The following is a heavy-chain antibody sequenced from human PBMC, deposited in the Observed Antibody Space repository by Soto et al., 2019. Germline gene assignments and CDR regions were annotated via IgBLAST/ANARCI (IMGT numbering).Heavy chain of an antibody. V-gene: IGHV4-31*03. CDR2: IYYSGST. Sequence: TLSLTCTVPGGSISSGGYYWSWIRHRPGNGLEWIGYIYYSGSTYYNPSLKSRLTISVDTSKNQFSLKLSSVTAADTAVYYCARISTTGEQGYYYYAMDVWGQGTTVTVSS. CDR1: GGSISSGGYY. CDR3: ARISTTGEQGYYYYAMDV. D-gene: IGHD7-27*01. J-gene: IGHJ6*02.